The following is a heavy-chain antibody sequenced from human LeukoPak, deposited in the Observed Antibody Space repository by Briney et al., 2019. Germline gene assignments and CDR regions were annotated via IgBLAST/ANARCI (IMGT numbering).Heavy chain of an antibody. CDR1: GYNFIDYY. D-gene: IGHD5-24*01. J-gene: IGHJ3*01. CDR3: ATTQLRADFKGYALDV. V-gene: IGHV1-69-2*01. CDR2: VDPEDAET. Sequence: ASVKVSCKVAGYNFIDYYMHWVQEAPGEGLAWIGLVDPEDAETTYAEKFRGRVSMTADTSTDTAYMELSSLRSEDTAVYYCATTQLRADFKGYALDVWGQGKRVTVSS.